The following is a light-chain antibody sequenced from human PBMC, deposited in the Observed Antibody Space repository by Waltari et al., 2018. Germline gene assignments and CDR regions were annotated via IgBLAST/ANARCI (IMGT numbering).Light chain of an antibody. CDR2: FAS. CDR1: QNIDIY. CDR3: QQSSSIAT. Sequence: IQLTQSPSSLSASLGDRVTITCRASQNIDIYLNWYQQRPGKAPNVLISFASKLRSGVPSRFSGSGSGTVFTLTINNLQPEDFATYYCQQSSSIATFGQGTKLEMK. J-gene: IGKJ2*01. V-gene: IGKV1-39*01.